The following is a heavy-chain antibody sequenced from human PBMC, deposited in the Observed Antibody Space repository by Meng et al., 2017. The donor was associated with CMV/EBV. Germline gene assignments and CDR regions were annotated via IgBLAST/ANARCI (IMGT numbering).Heavy chain of an antibody. V-gene: IGHV3-23*01. Sequence: GGSLRLSCAASGFTFSSHAMSWVRQAPGKGLEWVSAISGSGGSTYYADSVKGRFTISRDNSKNTLYLQMNSLRAEDTAVYYCAKVGAVAGSYESPFGYWGQGTLVTVSS. D-gene: IGHD1-26*01. J-gene: IGHJ4*02. CDR1: GFTFSSHA. CDR2: ISGSGGST. CDR3: AKVGAVAGSYESPFGY.